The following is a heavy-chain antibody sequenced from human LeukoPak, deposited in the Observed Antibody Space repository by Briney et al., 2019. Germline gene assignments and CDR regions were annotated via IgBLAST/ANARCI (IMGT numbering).Heavy chain of an antibody. D-gene: IGHD5-18*01. CDR3: AGGDTAMLFDY. J-gene: IGHJ4*02. Sequence: SVKVSWKASGGTFSSYAVSWVRQAPGQGLEWMGGIIPIFGTANYAQKFQGRVTITADESTSTAYMELSSLRSEDTAVYYCAGGDTAMLFDYWGQGTLVTVSS. CDR2: IIPIFGTA. V-gene: IGHV1-69*13. CDR1: GGTFSSYA.